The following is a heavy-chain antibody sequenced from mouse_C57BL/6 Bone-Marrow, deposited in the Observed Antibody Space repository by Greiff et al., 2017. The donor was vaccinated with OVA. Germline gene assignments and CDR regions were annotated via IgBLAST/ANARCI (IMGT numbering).Heavy chain of an antibody. CDR2: ILPGSGST. J-gene: IGHJ1*03. Sequence: VQLQQSGAELMKPGASVKLSCKATGYTFTGYWIEWVKQRPGHGLEWIGEILPGSGSTNYTEKFKGKATFTADTSSNTAYMQLSSLTTEDSAIYYCSRYAYYYGSSFYWYFDVWGTGTTVTVSS. V-gene: IGHV1-9*01. CDR1: GYTFTGYW. CDR3: SRYAYYYGSSFYWYFDV. D-gene: IGHD1-1*01.